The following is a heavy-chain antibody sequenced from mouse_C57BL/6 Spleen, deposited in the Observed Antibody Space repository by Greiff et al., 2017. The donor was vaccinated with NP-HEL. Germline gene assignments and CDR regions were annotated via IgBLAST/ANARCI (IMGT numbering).Heavy chain of an antibody. CDR2: IYPGSGNT. J-gene: IGHJ2*01. Sequence: QLQQSGAELVRPGASVKLSCKASGYTFTDYYINWVKQRPGQGLEWIARIYPGSGNTYYNEKFKGKATLTAEKSSSTAYMQLSSLTSEDSAVYFCARLGTGGGYWGQGTTLTVSS. CDR3: ARLGTGGGY. CDR1: GYTFTDYY. V-gene: IGHV1-76*01. D-gene: IGHD4-1*01.